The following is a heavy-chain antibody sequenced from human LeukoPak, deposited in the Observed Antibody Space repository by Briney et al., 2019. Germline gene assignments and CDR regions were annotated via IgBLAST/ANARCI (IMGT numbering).Heavy chain of an antibody. CDR3: ARDPTRYLRYGYFDY. D-gene: IGHD4-17*01. J-gene: IGHJ4*02. CDR2: ISSSSSYI. Sequence: GGPLRLPCAASGFTLRSYSMIGVREAPGEGLEWVSSISSSSSYIYYADSVKGRFTISRDNAKNSLYLQMNSLRAEDTAVYYCARDPTRYLRYGYFDYWGQGAQVTVSS. CDR1: GFTLRSYS. V-gene: IGHV3-21*01.